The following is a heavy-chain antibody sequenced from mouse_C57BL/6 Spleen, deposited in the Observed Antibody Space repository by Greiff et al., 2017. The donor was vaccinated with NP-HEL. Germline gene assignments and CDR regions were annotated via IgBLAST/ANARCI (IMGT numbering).Heavy chain of an antibody. CDR2: IYPGDGDT. CDR1: GYAFSSYW. V-gene: IGHV1-80*01. J-gene: IGHJ3*01. Sequence: QVQLQQSGAELVKPGASVKISCKASGYAFSSYWMNWVKQRPGKGLEWIGQIYPGDGDTNYNGKFKGKATLTEDKASSTAYMQLSSMTSEDSAVSFCARSYSTPFVYWGQGTLVTVSA. D-gene: IGHD2-5*01. CDR3: ARSYSTPFVY.